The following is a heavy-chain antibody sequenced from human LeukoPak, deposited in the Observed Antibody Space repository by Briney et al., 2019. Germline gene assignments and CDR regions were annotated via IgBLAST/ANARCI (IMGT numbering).Heavy chain of an antibody. V-gene: IGHV3-73*01. D-gene: IGHD3-9*01. J-gene: IGHJ4*02. CDR2: IRSKANSYAT. CDR3: TRTYYDILTGYRYFDY. Sequence: GGSLGLSCAASGFTFSGSAMHWVRQASGKGLEWVGRIRSKANSYATAYAASVKGRFTISRDDSKNTAYLQMNSLKTEDTAVYYCTRTYYDILTGYRYFDYWGQGTLVTVSS. CDR1: GFTFSGSA.